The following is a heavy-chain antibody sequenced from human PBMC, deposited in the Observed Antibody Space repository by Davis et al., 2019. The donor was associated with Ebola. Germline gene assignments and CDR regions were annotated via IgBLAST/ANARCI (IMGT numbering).Heavy chain of an antibody. Sequence: GESLKISCAASGFTFSSYWMSWVRQAPGKGLEWVANIKQDGSEKYYVDSVKGRFTISRDNAKNSLYLQMNSLRDEDTAVYYCARRGSSWYLLGMDVWGKGTTVTVSS. CDR2: IKQDGSEK. CDR3: ARRGSSWYLLGMDV. D-gene: IGHD6-13*01. V-gene: IGHV3-7*01. J-gene: IGHJ6*04. CDR1: GFTFSSYW.